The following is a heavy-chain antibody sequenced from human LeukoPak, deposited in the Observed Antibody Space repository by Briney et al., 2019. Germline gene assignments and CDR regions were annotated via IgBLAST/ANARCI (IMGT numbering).Heavy chain of an antibody. D-gene: IGHD5-18*01. J-gene: IGHJ4*02. CDR1: GITFTTYA. CDR3: ARAPRWIQLWLDH. CDR2: ISYDGSNK. V-gene: IGHV3-30*04. Sequence: GGSLTLSCVASGITFTTYAMNWVRLAPGKGLEWVALISYDGSNKYYADSVKGRFTISRDNSKNTLYLQMNSLRPDDMAVYYCARAPRWIQLWLDHWGQGTLVTVSS.